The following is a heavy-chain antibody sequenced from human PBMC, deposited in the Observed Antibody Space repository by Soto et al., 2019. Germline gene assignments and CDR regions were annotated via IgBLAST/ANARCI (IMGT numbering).Heavy chain of an antibody. J-gene: IGHJ6*02. Sequence: QMQLVQSGPEVKKPGTSVKVSCKASGFTFTSSAVQWVRQARGQRLEWIGWIVVGSGNTNYAQKFQERVTITRDMSTSTAYMELSSLRSEDTAVYYCAAVGSRREYYYGMDVWGQGTTVTVSS. CDR2: IVVGSGNT. CDR1: GFTFTSSA. V-gene: IGHV1-58*01. CDR3: AAVGSRREYYYGMDV. D-gene: IGHD3-10*01.